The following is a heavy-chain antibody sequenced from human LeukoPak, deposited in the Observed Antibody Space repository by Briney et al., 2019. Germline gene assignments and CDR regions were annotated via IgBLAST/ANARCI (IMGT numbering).Heavy chain of an antibody. Sequence: ASVKVSCTASGYSFTDYYVHWVRQAPGQGRGWMGWINPNSGGTKYTQKFQGRVTINRDTTISTAYMDLSSLRSDDTAVYYCARDSYGDFYFDPWGQGTLVTVSS. J-gene: IGHJ5*02. CDR3: ARDSYGDFYFDP. V-gene: IGHV1-2*02. D-gene: IGHD4-17*01. CDR2: INPNSGGT. CDR1: GYSFTDYY.